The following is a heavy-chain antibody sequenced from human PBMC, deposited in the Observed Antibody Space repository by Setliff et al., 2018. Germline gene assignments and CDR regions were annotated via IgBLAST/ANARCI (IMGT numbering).Heavy chain of an antibody. J-gene: IGHJ3*02. CDR3: ARGRGISMIVVVTHDAFDI. V-gene: IGHV4-39*07. CDR2: IYYSGST. D-gene: IGHD3-22*01. CDR1: GGSISSSSYY. Sequence: LSLTCTVSGGSISSSSYYWGWIRQSPGKGLEWIGRIYYSGSTYYNPSLKSRVTISVDTSKNQFSLKLSSVTAADTAVYYCARGRGISMIVVVTHDAFDIWGQGTMVTVSS.